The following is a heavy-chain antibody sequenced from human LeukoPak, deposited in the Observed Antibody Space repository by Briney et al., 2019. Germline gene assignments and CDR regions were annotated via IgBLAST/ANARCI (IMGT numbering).Heavy chain of an antibody. V-gene: IGHV1-2*02. D-gene: IGHD3-10*01. CDR2: INPNSGAT. J-gene: IGHJ4*02. Sequence: ASVKVSCKASAYTFSDYYMHWVRQAPGQGLEWMGWINPNSGATDYAEKFQGRVTMTRGTSISTAYMDLSRLRSDDTAVYFCARGMVRGNFDYWGQGTLVTVSS. CDR1: AYTFSDYY. CDR3: ARGMVRGNFDY.